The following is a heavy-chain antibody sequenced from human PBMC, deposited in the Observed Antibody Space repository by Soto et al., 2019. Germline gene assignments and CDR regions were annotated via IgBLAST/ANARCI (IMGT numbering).Heavy chain of an antibody. D-gene: IGHD1-26*01. CDR3: ARRYGGNFDY. Sequence: PSETMCVTCSVADGSIGGHYGSWIRQPPGKGLEWIGYIYYSGSTNYNPSLKSRVTISVDTSKNQFSLKLSSVTAADTAVYYCARRYGGNFDYWGQGTLVTVSS. CDR2: IYYSGST. CDR1: DGSIGGHY. V-gene: IGHV4-59*11. J-gene: IGHJ4*02.